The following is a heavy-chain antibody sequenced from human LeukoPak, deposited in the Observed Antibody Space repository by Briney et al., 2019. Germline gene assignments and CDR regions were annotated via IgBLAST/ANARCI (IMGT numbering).Heavy chain of an antibody. CDR3: ARTHTIFGVVTYFDY. D-gene: IGHD3-3*01. Sequence: HPGGSLRLSCAASGFTFSSYSMNWVRQAPGKGLEWVSVIYSGGSTYYADSVKGRFTISRDNSKNTLYLQMNSLRAEDTAVYYCARTHTIFGVVTYFDYWGQGTLVTVSS. V-gene: IGHV3-66*02. CDR1: GFTFSSYS. CDR2: IYSGGST. J-gene: IGHJ4*02.